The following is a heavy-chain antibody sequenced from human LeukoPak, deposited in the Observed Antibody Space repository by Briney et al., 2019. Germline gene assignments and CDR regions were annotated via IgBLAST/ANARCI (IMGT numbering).Heavy chain of an antibody. Sequence: PSETLSLTCAVYGGSFSGYYWSWIRQPPGKGLEWIGEINHSGSTNYNPSLKSRVTISVDTSKNQLSLKLSSVTAADTAVYYCARGRDDYGDYRNWFDPWGQGTLVTVSS. J-gene: IGHJ5*02. CDR1: GGSFSGYY. D-gene: IGHD4-17*01. CDR2: INHSGST. V-gene: IGHV4-34*01. CDR3: ARGRDDYGDYRNWFDP.